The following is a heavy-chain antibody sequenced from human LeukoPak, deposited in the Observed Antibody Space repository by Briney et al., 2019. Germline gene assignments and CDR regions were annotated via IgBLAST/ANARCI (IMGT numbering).Heavy chain of an antibody. CDR1: GFTFSSYS. Sequence: GGSLRLSCAASGFTFSSYSMNWVRQAPGKGLEWVSSISSSSSYIYYADSVMGRFTISRDNAKNSLYLQMNSLRAEDTAVYYCARDKSSIAVAGYYYYYMDVWGKGTTVTVSS. D-gene: IGHD6-19*01. V-gene: IGHV3-21*01. J-gene: IGHJ6*03. CDR3: ARDKSSIAVAGYYYYYMDV. CDR2: ISSSSSYI.